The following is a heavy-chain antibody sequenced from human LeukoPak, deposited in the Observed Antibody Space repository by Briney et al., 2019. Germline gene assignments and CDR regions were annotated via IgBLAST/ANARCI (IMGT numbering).Heavy chain of an antibody. CDR2: INPSGGST. Sequence: ASVKVSCKASGYTFTSYYMHWVRQAPGQGLEWMGIINPSGGSTSYAQKFQGRVTMTRDMSTSTAYMELSSLRSEDTAVYYCARDYPAGYSSGWLDWFDPWGQGTLVTVSS. D-gene: IGHD6-19*01. CDR3: ARDYPAGYSSGWLDWFDP. V-gene: IGHV1-46*01. CDR1: GYTFTSYY. J-gene: IGHJ5*02.